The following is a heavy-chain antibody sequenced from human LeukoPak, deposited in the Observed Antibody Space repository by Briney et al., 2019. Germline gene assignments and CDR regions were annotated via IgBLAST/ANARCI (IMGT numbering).Heavy chain of an antibody. Sequence: PGGSLRLSCAASGFTFSSYAMHWVRQAPGKGLEWVAVISYDGSNKYYPDSVKGRFTISRDNSKNTLYLQMNSLRAEDTAVYYCAKPRGGYYYYFDYWGQGTLVTVSS. CDR3: AKPRGGYYYYFDY. CDR1: GFTFSSYA. CDR2: ISYDGSNK. J-gene: IGHJ4*02. D-gene: IGHD3-22*01. V-gene: IGHV3-30*04.